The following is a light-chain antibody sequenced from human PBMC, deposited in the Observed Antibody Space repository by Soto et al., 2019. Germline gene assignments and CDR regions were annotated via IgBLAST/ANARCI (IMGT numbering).Light chain of an antibody. CDR1: QSVSSN. CDR3: QQYNSWPWT. CDR2: AAS. Sequence: EIEMTQSPATLSVSPGERATLSCRASQSVSSNLAWYQQKPGQAPRLLIYAASSMPTGIPARFSGSGSGTEFTLTISSLQSEDFAVYYCQQYNSWPWTFGQGTKVEIK. J-gene: IGKJ1*01. V-gene: IGKV3-15*01.